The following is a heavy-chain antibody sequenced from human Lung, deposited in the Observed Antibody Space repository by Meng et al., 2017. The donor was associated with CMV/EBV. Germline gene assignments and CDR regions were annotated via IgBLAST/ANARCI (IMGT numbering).Heavy chain of an antibody. J-gene: IGHJ5*02. D-gene: IGHD2-15*01. CDR1: GFTFSSYE. CDR2: ISSGGTSR. V-gene: IGHV3-48*03. Sequence: SXKISXATSGFTFSSYEMNWVRQAPGKGLEWISYISSGGTSRYYADSVKGRFSISIDNAKNSLYLQMNSLRVEDTALYYCTRGSAIWSEYNCFNPWGQGTLVTVSS. CDR3: TRGSAIWSEYNCFNP.